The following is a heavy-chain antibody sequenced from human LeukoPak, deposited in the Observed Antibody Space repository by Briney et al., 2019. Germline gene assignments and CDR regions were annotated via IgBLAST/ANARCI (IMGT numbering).Heavy chain of an antibody. CDR1: GFMFEDYA. CDR2: ITWNSGDT. J-gene: IGHJ4*02. CDR3: AKDGGYSYGPYFDY. V-gene: IGHV3-9*01. D-gene: IGHD5-18*01. Sequence: GGSLRLSCAASGFMFEDYAMHWVRQFPGKGLEWVAGITWNSGDTGYADSVKGRFTISRDNAKNTLYLQMNSLRAEDTAVYYCAKDGGYSYGPYFDYWGQGTLVTVSS.